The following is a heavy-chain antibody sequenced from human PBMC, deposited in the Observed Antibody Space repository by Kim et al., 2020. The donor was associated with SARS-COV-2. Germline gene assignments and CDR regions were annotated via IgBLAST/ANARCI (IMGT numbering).Heavy chain of an antibody. D-gene: IGHD1-1*01. J-gene: IGHJ3*02. CDR3: TNVPGTTLAVCDSFD. Sequence: GGSLRLSCAASGFTFSCSSIHWVRQASGKGLEWVGRIRSKANSYATAYAAAVKGRLTIYRYESKYTTYLQMNRLKTEDTAVDYCTNVPGTTLAVCDSFD. CDR1: GFTFSCSS. CDR2: IRSKANSYAT. V-gene: IGHV3-73*01.